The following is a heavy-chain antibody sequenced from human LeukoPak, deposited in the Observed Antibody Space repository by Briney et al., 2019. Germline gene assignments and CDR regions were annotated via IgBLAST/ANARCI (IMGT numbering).Heavy chain of an antibody. CDR1: GFTFSEFL. V-gene: IGHV3-7*05. CDR2: IKDDGSDK. D-gene: IGHD1-26*01. Sequence: GGSLRLSCADSGFTFSEFLMTWVRQAPGKGLEWVAHIKDDGSDKYYVDSVTGRFTISRDNTKNSLFLQMTSLTAEDTAVYYCATWDNAWEFAYWGQGTLVSVSS. J-gene: IGHJ4*02. CDR3: ATWDNAWEFAY.